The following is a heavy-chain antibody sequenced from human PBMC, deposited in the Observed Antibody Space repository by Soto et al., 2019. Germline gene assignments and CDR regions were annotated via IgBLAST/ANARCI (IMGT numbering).Heavy chain of an antibody. CDR1: GGSFSGYY. CDR3: ARTLGTRCRYQLRYFDY. J-gene: IGHJ4*02. CDR2: INHSGST. Sequence: QVQLQQWGAGLLKPSETLSLTCAVYGGSFSGYYWSWIRQPPGKGLEWIGEINHSGSTNYNPSLKSRVTISVDTSKNQFALKLSSVTAADTAVYYCARTLGTRCRYQLRYFDYWGQGTLVTVSS. V-gene: IGHV4-34*01. D-gene: IGHD2-2*01.